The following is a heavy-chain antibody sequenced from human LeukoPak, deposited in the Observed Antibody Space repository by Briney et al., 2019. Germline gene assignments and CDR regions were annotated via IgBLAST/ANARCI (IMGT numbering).Heavy chain of an antibody. Sequence: SGGSLRLSCAASGFTFSSYSMNWVRQAPGKGLEWVSSISSSSYIYYADSVKGRFTISRDNAKNSLYLQMNSLRAEDTAVYYCARGGVVVPGENDHWGQGTLVTVSS. J-gene: IGHJ4*02. V-gene: IGHV3-21*01. CDR2: ISSSSYI. CDR3: ARGGVVVPGENDH. CDR1: GFTFSSYS. D-gene: IGHD2-2*01.